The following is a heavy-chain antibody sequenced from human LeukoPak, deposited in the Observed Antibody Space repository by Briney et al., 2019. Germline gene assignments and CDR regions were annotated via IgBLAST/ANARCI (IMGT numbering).Heavy chain of an antibody. D-gene: IGHD5-18*01. J-gene: IGHJ4*02. CDR3: AKDISKYSYGYSHDY. CDR1: GFTFSSYS. Sequence: PGGSLRLSCAASGFTFSSYSMNWVRQAPGKGLEWVSYISSSSSTIYYADSVKGRFTISRDNAKNSLYLQMNSLRAEDTAVYYCAKDISKYSYGYSHDYWGQGTLVTVSS. CDR2: ISSSSSTI. V-gene: IGHV3-48*01.